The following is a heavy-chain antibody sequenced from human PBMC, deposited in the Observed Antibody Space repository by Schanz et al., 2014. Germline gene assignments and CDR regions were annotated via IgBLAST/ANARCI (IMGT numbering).Heavy chain of an antibody. CDR3: TTDNGHFAFDF. Sequence: EMQLLESGGGLVQPGGSLRLSCAASGFTFTNYAMSWVRQAPGKGLEWVSAISGSGGSTYYADSVKGRFTISRDNSKNTLFLQMNSLETEDTAVYYCTTDNGHFAFDFWGQGTMVTVST. D-gene: IGHD2-8*01. CDR2: ISGSGGST. J-gene: IGHJ3*01. CDR1: GFTFTNYA. V-gene: IGHV3-23*01.